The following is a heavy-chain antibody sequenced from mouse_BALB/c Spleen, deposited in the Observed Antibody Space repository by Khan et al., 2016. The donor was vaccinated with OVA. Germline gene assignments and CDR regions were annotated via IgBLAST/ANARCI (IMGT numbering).Heavy chain of an antibody. CDR1: GYSITSGYG. J-gene: IGHJ2*01. CDR3: ARTARIKY. D-gene: IGHD1-2*01. Sequence: EVQLQESGPGLVKPSQSLSLTCTVTGYSITSGYGWNWIRQFPGNKLEWMGYISSSGSTNYNPYLKSRTSITRDTSKNQFFLQLNSVTTEDTATYYCARTARIKYWGQGTTLTVSS. V-gene: IGHV3-2*02. CDR2: ISSSGST.